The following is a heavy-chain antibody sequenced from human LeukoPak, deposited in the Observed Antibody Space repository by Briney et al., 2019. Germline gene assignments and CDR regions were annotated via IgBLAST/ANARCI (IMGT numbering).Heavy chain of an antibody. D-gene: IGHD3-9*01. Sequence: PSETLSLTCTVSGGSISSYYWSWIRQPAGKGLEWIGRIYTSGSTNYNPSLKSRVTISVDKSKNQFSLKLSSVTAADTAVYYCARDYDILTGYYYMDVWGKGTTVTVS. CDR3: ARDYDILTGYYYMDV. V-gene: IGHV4-4*07. J-gene: IGHJ6*03. CDR2: IYTSGST. CDR1: GGSISSYY.